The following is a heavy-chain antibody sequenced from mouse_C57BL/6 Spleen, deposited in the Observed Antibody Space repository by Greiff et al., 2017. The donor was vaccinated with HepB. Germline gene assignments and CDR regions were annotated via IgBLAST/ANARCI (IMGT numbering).Heavy chain of an antibody. CDR2: IYPGDGDT. CDR3: ARPPYDYGYAMDY. CDR1: GYAFSSYW. D-gene: IGHD2-4*01. Sequence: VQLQQSGAELVKPGASVKISCKASGYAFSSYWMNWVKQRPGKGLEWIGQIYPGDGDTNYNGKFKGKATLTADKSSSTAYMQLSSLTSEDSAVYFCARPPYDYGYAMDYWGQGTSVTVSS. V-gene: IGHV1-80*01. J-gene: IGHJ4*01.